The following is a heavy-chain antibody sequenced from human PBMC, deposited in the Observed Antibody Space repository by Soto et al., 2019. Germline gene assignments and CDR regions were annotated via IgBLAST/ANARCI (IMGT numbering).Heavy chain of an antibody. Sequence: QEELVQSGAEVKKPGSSVNVSCKASGGTFASYSITWVRQAPGQRLEWMGEIIPLLKTVNYAQKFQGRVTITGDRATSTVYMALSRLRSADTAVYYCARDPVDLFGYMDVWGQGTTVTVS. CDR1: GGTFASYS. D-gene: IGHD6-25*01. J-gene: IGHJ6*02. CDR2: IIPLLKTV. V-gene: IGHV1-69*06. CDR3: ARDPVDLFGYMDV.